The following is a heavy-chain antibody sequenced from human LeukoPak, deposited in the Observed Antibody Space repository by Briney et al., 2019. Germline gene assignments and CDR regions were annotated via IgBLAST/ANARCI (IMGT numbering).Heavy chain of an antibody. Sequence: GGSLRLSCAASGFSFSNFAMTWVRQSPGKGLEWVSTITDSGSDTKHADSVKGRFTISRDNSKNTLYVQMNSLRAEDTAVYYCATTRFGETFDYWGQGTLVTVSS. CDR1: GFSFSNFA. D-gene: IGHD3-10*01. CDR2: ITDSGSDT. CDR3: ATTRFGETFDY. V-gene: IGHV3-23*01. J-gene: IGHJ4*02.